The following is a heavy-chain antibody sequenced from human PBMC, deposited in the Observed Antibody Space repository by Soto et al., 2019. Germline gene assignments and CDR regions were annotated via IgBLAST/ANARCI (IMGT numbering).Heavy chain of an antibody. CDR2: IHPSGGGT. Sequence: QVQRVQSGAEVRKPGASVKVSCKPSGYTFNTYYLHWLRQAPGQALEWMGVIHPSGGGTTYAQKFLGRVTVTRDTSTTTVFMELSSLRSDDTAVYYCARGGHIAVVTASFDNWGQGTLVTVSS. CDR3: ARGGHIAVVTASFDN. V-gene: IGHV1-46*02. CDR1: GYTFNTYY. J-gene: IGHJ4*02. D-gene: IGHD2-21*02.